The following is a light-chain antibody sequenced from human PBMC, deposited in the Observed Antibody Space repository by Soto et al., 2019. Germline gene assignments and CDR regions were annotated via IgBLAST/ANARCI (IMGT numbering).Light chain of an antibody. CDR2: GAS. Sequence: EIVMTQSPATLSVSPGERATLSCRASQSVNSNLAWYQQKPGQAPRLPIYGASTRAAGIPARFSGSGSGTEFSLTIRSLQSEDFAVYYCQQYNNRPPDTFGQGTKLEIK. J-gene: IGKJ2*01. CDR3: QQYNNRPPDT. V-gene: IGKV3-15*01. CDR1: QSVNSN.